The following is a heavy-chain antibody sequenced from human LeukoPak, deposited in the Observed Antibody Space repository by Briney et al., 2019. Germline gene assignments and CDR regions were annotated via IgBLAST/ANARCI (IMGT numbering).Heavy chain of an antibody. J-gene: IGHJ4*02. D-gene: IGHD6-6*01. CDR3: ARDEGIAAQFDY. CDR2: IYSSGNT. V-gene: IGHV4-59*01. CDR1: HDSFISYY. Sequence: SATLSLTCTVSHDSFISYYWNWIRQPPGKGLEWIGYIYSSGNTDYNPALKSRVTMSMDTSRNQFSLKLRSVTAADTAIYYCARDEGIAAQFDYWGQGALVTVSS.